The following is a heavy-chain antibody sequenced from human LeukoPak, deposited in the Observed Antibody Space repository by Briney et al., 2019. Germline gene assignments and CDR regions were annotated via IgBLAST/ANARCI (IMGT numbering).Heavy chain of an antibody. D-gene: IGHD2-2*01. J-gene: IGHJ4*02. CDR2: IYHSGST. Sequence: SETLSLTCTVSGYSISSGYYWGWIRQPPGKGLEWIGSIYHSGSTYYNPSLKSRVTISVDTSKNQFSLKLSSVTAADTAVYYCARDYPFVVVPAAMGVSDYWGQGTLVTVSS. CDR3: ARDYPFVVVPAAMGVSDY. CDR1: GYSISSGYY. V-gene: IGHV4-38-2*02.